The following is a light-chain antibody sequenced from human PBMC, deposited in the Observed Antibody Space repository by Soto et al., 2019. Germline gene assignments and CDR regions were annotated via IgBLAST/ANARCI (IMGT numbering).Light chain of an antibody. J-gene: IGLJ1*01. CDR1: TSDVGGYNY. CDR3: GSWDSSLSAYV. CDR2: DDN. Sequence: QSVLTQPASVSGSPGQSITISCTATTSDVGGYNYVSWYQQHPGKAPKLMIYDDNKRPSGIPDRFSGSKSGTSATLGITGFQTGDEADYYCGSWDSSLSAYVFGTGTKVTVL. V-gene: IGLV2-14*01.